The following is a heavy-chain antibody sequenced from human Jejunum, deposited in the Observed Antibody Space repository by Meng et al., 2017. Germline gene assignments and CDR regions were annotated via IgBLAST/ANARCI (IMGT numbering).Heavy chain of an antibody. J-gene: IGHJ4*02. V-gene: IGHV4-34*01. CDR1: GGSFSGYY. CDR3: ARGGDPRAYYFDY. CDR2: IDHSGST. D-gene: IGHD3-10*01. Sequence: QVQLQQWGAGLLKLSGTLSLTCAVYGGSFSGYYCGWIRQAPGKGLEWIGDIDHSGSTNYNPSLQNRVTISVDTSRNQISLNLNSVTAADTAVYYCARGGDPRAYYFDYWGQGNLVTVSS.